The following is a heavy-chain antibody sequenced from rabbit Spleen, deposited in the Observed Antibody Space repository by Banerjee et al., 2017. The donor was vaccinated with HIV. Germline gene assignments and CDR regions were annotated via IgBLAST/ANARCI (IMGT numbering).Heavy chain of an antibody. CDR2: IDIGSSAFT. D-gene: IGHD1-1*01. V-gene: IGHV1S45*01. CDR1: GVSFSFSSY. Sequence: QEQLEESGGGLVKPEGSLTLTCKASGVSFSFSSYICWVRQAPGKGLEWIACIDIGSSAFTYYANWAKGRFTISKTSSTTVTLQMTSLTAADTATYFCARDTATSFSTYGMDLWGPGTLVTVS. CDR3: ARDTATSFSTYGMDL. J-gene: IGHJ6*01.